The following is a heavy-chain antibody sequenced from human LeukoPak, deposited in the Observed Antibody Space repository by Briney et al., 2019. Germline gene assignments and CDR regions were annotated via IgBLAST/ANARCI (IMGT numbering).Heavy chain of an antibody. CDR3: ARDSSEYSSSCFDY. Sequence: SETLSLTCAVYGGSFSGYYWSWIRRPPGKGLEWIGEINHSGSTNYNPSLKSRVTISVDTSKNQFSLKLSSVTAADTAVYYCARDSSEYSSSCFDYWGQGTLVTVSS. CDR1: GGSFSGYY. D-gene: IGHD6-6*01. J-gene: IGHJ4*02. V-gene: IGHV4-34*01. CDR2: INHSGST.